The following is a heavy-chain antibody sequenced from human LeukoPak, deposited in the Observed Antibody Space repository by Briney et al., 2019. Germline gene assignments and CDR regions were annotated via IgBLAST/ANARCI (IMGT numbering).Heavy chain of an antibody. CDR3: ARCGLDSITIFGVPSFRRRNNWFDP. V-gene: IGHV4-61*02. CDR2: ISITDGT. J-gene: IGHJ5*02. CDR1: GGSISSGGYS. D-gene: IGHD3-3*01. Sequence: PSETLSLTCAVSGGSISSGGYSWSWIRQPAGKGLEWIGRISITDGTSYTPSLQSRVTMSVDASKNQFSLKLSSVTAADTAVYYCARCGLDSITIFGVPSFRRRNNWFDPWGQGTLVTVSS.